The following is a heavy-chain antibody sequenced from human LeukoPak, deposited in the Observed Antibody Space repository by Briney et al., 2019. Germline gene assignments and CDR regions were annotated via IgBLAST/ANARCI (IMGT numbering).Heavy chain of an antibody. D-gene: IGHD2-2*01. CDR3: ARGEYQLLNWYFDL. Sequence: PSETLSLTCAVYGGSFSGYYWSWIRQPPGKGLEWIGEINHSGSTNYNPSLKRRVTISVDTSKNQFSLKLSSVTAADTAVYYCARGEYQLLNWYFDLWGRGTLVTVSS. V-gene: IGHV4-34*01. CDR2: INHSGST. J-gene: IGHJ2*01. CDR1: GGSFSGYY.